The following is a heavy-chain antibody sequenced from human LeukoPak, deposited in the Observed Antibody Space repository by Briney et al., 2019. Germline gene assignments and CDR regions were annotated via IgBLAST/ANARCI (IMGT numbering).Heavy chain of an antibody. CDR1: GCTISSYD. V-gene: IGHV4-59*01. CDR2: IYYSGST. Sequence: PSETLTLTCTASGCTISSYDRSWIRQPPGKGLEWIGDIYYSGSTNYNPSLKSRVTISVDTSKNQFSLKLSSVTAADTAVYYCARGGGAYYYDSSGYYFFDYWGQGTLVTVSS. J-gene: IGHJ4*02. CDR3: ARGGGAYYYDSSGYYFFDY. D-gene: IGHD3-22*01.